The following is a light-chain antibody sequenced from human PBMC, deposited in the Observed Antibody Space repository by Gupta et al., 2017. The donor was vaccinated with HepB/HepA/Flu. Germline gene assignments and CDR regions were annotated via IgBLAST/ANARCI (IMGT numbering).Light chain of an antibody. J-gene: IGKJ2*01. Sequence: QITQSPSSLSASVGDRVTITCQASQDISNYLNWYQQKPGKAPKLLIYDASNLETGVPSRFSGSGSGTDFTFTIXSLQPEDIATYYCQQYDNLPYTFGXGTKLEIK. CDR1: QDISNY. V-gene: IGKV1-33*01. CDR2: DAS. CDR3: QQYDNLPYT.